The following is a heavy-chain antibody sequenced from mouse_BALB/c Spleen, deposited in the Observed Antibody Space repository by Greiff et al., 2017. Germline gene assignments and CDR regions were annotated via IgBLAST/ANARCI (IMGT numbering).Heavy chain of an antibody. CDR3: ARSPGLRRGYYAMDY. CDR1: GFTFSSFG. J-gene: IGHJ4*01. Sequence: EVQGVESGGGLVQPGGSRKLSCAASGFTFSSFGMHWVRQAPEKGLEWVAYISSGSSTIYYADTVKGRFTISRDNPKNTLFLQMTSLRSEDTAMYYCARSPGLRRGYYAMDYWGQGTSVTVSS. D-gene: IGHD2-2*01. CDR2: ISSGSSTI. V-gene: IGHV5-17*02.